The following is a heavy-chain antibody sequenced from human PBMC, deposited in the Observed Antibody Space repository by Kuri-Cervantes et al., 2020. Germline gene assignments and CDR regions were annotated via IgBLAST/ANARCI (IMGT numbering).Heavy chain of an antibody. Sequence: SVKVSCKASGYTFTYRYLHWVRQAPGQALEWMGWITPFNGNTNYAQKFQDRVTITRDRSMSAAYMELSSLRSEDTAVYYCARGVGRDLEWLLRNYYYYYYMDVWGKGTTVTVSS. V-gene: IGHV1-45*02. D-gene: IGHD3-3*01. CDR3: ARGVGRDLEWLLRNYYYYYYMDV. J-gene: IGHJ6*03. CDR1: GYTFTYRY. CDR2: ITPFNGNT.